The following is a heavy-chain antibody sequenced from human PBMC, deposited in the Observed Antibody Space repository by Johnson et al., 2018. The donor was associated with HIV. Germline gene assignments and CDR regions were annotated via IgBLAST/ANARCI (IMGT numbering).Heavy chain of an antibody. D-gene: IGHD3-22*01. J-gene: IGHJ3*02. CDR2: TNWNGGST. CDR1: GFTFDDYG. V-gene: IGHV3-20*04. CDR3: AKDWAYYYDSRHSGAFDI. Sequence: VQLVESGGGVVRPGGSLRLSCAASGFTFDDYGMSWVRQAPGKGLEWVSGTNWNGGSTGYGDSVQGRFTISRDNAKNSQYLQMNSLRAEDTALYYCAKDWAYYYDSRHSGAFDIWGQGTMVTVSS.